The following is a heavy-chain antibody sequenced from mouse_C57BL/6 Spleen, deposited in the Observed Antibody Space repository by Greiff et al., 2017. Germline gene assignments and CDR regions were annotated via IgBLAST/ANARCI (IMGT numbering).Heavy chain of an antibody. J-gene: IGHJ3*01. V-gene: IGHV1-80*01. D-gene: IGHD1-1*01. CDR3: ARGGASYYGSSSWFAY. Sequence: VQLQESGAELVKPGASVKISCKASGYAFSSYWMNWVKQRPGKGIEWIGQIYPGDGDTNYNGKFKGKATLTADKSSSTAYMQLSSLTSEDAAVYFCARGGASYYGSSSWFAYWGQGTLVTVAA. CDR2: IYPGDGDT. CDR1: GYAFSSYW.